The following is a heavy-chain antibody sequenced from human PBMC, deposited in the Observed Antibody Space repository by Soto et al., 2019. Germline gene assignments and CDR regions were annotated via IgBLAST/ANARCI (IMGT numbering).Heavy chain of an antibody. V-gene: IGHV1-18*01. CDR1: GYTFTSYG. CDR3: ARDQSTNGVFLGGDYFDY. J-gene: IGHJ4*02. Sequence: GASVKVSCKASGYTFTSYGISWVRQAPGQGLEWMGWISAYNGNTNYAQKLQGRVTMTTDTSTSTAYMELRSLRSDDTAVYYFARDQSTNGVFLGGDYFDYWGQGTLVTVSS. CDR2: ISAYNGNT. D-gene: IGHD2-8*01.